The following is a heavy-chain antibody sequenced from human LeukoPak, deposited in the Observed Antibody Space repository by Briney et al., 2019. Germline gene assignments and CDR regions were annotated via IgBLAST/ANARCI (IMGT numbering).Heavy chain of an antibody. CDR3: ARGHHYYDSSTYYY. CDR1: GFTFISYW. J-gene: IGHJ4*02. D-gene: IGHD3-22*01. V-gene: IGHV3-74*01. CDR2: INSDGSTT. Sequence: GGSLRLSCAASGFTFISYWMHWVRQAPGKGLVWVSRINSDGSTTSYAASVKGRFTISRDTAKNTLYLQMNSLRAEDTAVYYCARGHHYYDSSTYYYWGQGTLVTVSS.